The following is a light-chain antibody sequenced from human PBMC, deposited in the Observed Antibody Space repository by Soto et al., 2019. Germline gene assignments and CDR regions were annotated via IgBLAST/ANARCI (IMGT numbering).Light chain of an antibody. V-gene: IGLV3-21*04. J-gene: IGLJ2*01. Sequence: SYELTQPPSVSVAPGKTARITCGGNNIGSKSVHWYQQKPGQAPVLVIYYDSDRPSGIPERFSGSNSGNTATLTISRVEAGDEADYYCQVWDSSSDHGGVFGGGTQLTVL. CDR3: QVWDSSSDHGGV. CDR1: NIGSKS. CDR2: YDS.